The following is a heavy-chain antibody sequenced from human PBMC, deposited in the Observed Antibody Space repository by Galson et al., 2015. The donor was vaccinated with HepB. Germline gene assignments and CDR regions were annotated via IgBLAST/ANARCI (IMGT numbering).Heavy chain of an antibody. V-gene: IGHV3-23*01. J-gene: IGHJ4*02. Sequence: SLRLSCAASGFTFNAYALSWVRQAPRQGLEWVSSLSDGGASAFYADSVKGRFIISRDNSKNTLYLEMNSLTAEDTAIYYCAKAPVSFGEPYYFDYWGQGTLVTVSS. CDR1: GFTFNAYA. CDR2: LSDGGASA. CDR3: AKAPVSFGEPYYFDY. D-gene: IGHD3-10*01.